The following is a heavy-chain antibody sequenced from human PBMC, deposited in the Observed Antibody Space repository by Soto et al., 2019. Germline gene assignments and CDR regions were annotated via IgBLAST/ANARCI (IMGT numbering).Heavy chain of an antibody. CDR1: GFTFSSYW. J-gene: IGHJ6*02. V-gene: IGHV3-7*01. CDR2: IKQDGSEK. CDR3: ARDRYCTNGVCYTGDYGMDV. Sequence: GGSLRLSCAASGFTFSSYWMSWVRQAPGKGLEWVANIKQDGSEKYYVDSVKGRFTISRDNAKNSLYLQMNSLRAEDTAVYYCARDRYCTNGVCYTGDYGMDVWGQGTTVTVSS. D-gene: IGHD2-8*01.